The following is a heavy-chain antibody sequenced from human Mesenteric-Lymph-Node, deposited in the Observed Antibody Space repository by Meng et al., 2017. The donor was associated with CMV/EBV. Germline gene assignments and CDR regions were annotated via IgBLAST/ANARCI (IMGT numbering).Heavy chain of an antibody. CDR3: ARDYSRAAFDI. CDR2: INPNSGGT. V-gene: IGHV1-2*02. D-gene: IGHD2-15*01. J-gene: IGHJ3*02. CDR1: GYTFTGYY. Sequence: ASVKVSCKASGYTFTGYYMHWVRQAPGQGLEWMGWINPNSGGTNYAQKFQGRVTMTRNTSISTAYMELSSLRSEDTAVYYCARDYSRAAFDIWAQGTMVTVSS.